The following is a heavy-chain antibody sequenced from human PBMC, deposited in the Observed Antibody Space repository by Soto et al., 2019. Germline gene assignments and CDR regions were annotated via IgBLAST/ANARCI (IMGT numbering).Heavy chain of an antibody. Sequence: ESGPTLVKPTQTLTLTCTFSGFSLSSSGVGVAWIRQPPGKALEWLALIYWDDDKRYSPSLKSRLSITKDTSKNQVVLTMSNMDPVDTGTYYCAHDSSGWYGMDVWGQGTTVTVSS. V-gene: IGHV2-5*02. CDR2: IYWDDDK. CDR3: AHDSSGWYGMDV. J-gene: IGHJ6*02. CDR1: GFSLSSSGVG. D-gene: IGHD6-19*01.